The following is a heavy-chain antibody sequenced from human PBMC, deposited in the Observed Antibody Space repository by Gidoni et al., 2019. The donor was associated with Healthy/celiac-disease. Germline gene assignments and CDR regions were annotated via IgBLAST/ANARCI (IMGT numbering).Heavy chain of an antibody. Sequence: QLQLQESGPGLVKPSETLSLTCTVSGGSISSSSYYWGWIRQPPGKGLEWIGSIYYSGSTYYNPSLKSRVTISVDTSKNQFSLKLSSVTAADTAVYYCARHGRFPRIAVAGTGWFDPWGQGTLVTVSS. D-gene: IGHD6-19*01. CDR3: ARHGRFPRIAVAGTGWFDP. CDR2: IYYSGST. V-gene: IGHV4-39*01. J-gene: IGHJ5*02. CDR1: GGSISSSSYY.